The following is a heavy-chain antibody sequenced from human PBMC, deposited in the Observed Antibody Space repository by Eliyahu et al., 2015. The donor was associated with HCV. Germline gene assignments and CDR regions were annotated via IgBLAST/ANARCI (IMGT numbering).Heavy chain of an antibody. CDR2: YHYSGGT. V-gene: IGHV4-59*01. CDR1: GASITTYY. D-gene: IGHD6-19*01. J-gene: IGHJ5*02. CDR3: ASGGGGIAVAVRGGWFDP. Sequence: QVQLQESGPGLVKPSETLSLTCTVSGASITTYYWSWIRQPPGKGLEWIGDYHYSGGTTSSPSLKSRATMSVDTSKNQFSLNLASVTAADTAVYYCASGGGGIAVAVRGGWFDPWGQGTL.